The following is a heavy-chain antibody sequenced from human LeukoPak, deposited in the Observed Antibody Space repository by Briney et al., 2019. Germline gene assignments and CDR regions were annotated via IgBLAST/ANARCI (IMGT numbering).Heavy chain of an antibody. CDR1: GGSISSYY. Sequence: PSETLSLTCTASGGSISSYYWSWIRQPPGKGLEWIGYIYYSGSTNYNPSLKSRVTISVDTYKNQFSLKLSSVTAADTAVYYCARGQWELFGSFDPWGQGTLVTVSS. CDR2: IYYSGST. D-gene: IGHD1-26*01. V-gene: IGHV4-59*01. CDR3: ARGQWELFGSFDP. J-gene: IGHJ5*02.